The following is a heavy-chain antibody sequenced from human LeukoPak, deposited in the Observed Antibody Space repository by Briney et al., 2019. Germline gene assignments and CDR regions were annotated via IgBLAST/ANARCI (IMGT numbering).Heavy chain of an antibody. Sequence: ASVKVSCKASGYTLTSYDFNWVRQATGQRPEWMGWMSPNSGDTGYAQKFQDRVTMTRNTSISTAYMELSSLRSDDTAVYYCARGPPNWGYDYWGPGTPVTVSS. V-gene: IGHV1-8*01. CDR1: GYTLTSYD. D-gene: IGHD7-27*01. CDR2: MSPNSGDT. J-gene: IGHJ4*02. CDR3: ARGPPNWGYDY.